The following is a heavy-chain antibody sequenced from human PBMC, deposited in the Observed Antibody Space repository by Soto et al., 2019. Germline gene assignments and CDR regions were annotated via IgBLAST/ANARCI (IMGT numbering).Heavy chain of an antibody. CDR2: INHSGST. CDR1: GGSFSGYY. Sequence: PSETLSLTCAVYGGSFSGYYWSWIRQPPGKGLEWIGEINHSGSTNYSPSLKSRVTISVDTSKNQFSLKLSSVTAADTAVYYCARAYYDFWSGYWLDYYYYGMDVWGQGTTVTVSS. CDR3: ARAYYDFWSGYWLDYYYYGMDV. V-gene: IGHV4-34*01. D-gene: IGHD3-3*01. J-gene: IGHJ6*02.